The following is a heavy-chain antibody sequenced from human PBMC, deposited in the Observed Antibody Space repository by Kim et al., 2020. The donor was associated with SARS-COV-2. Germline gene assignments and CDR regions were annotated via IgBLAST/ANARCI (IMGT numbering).Heavy chain of an antibody. CDR3: AREKGTTNALNI. V-gene: IGHV4-59*01. Sequence: TNYNPSLMSRVAISLGTSRNQFSLRLFSVTPADTAVYYCAREKGTTNALNIWGQGTMVVVSS. J-gene: IGHJ3*02. CDR2: T.